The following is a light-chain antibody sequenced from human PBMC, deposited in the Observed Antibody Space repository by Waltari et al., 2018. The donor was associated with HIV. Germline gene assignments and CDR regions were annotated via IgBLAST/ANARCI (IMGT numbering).Light chain of an antibody. Sequence: SYELTQPPSVSVSPGQAATITCSGDKLDDKYVCWYQQKPGRSPVLVIYQDDKHLSGIPDRFSGSNSGNTATLTISGTQTMDEADYYCQAWDSGTGVFGTGTTVTVL. CDR2: QDD. V-gene: IGLV3-1*01. CDR3: QAWDSGTGV. CDR1: KLDDKY. J-gene: IGLJ1*01.